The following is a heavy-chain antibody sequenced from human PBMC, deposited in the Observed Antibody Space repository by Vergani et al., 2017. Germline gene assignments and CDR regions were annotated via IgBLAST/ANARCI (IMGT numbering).Heavy chain of an antibody. CDR3: ARGSRGVVRGVITPDSYYFDY. Sequence: QVQLVQSGAEVKKPGSSVKVSCKASGGTFSSYAISWVRQAPGQGLEWMGGIIPIFGTANYAQKFQGRVTITEDESTSTAYMGRSSLRSEDTAVYYCARGSRGVVRGVITPDSYYFDYWGQGTLVTVSS. D-gene: IGHD3-10*01. V-gene: IGHV1-69*01. J-gene: IGHJ4*02. CDR2: IIPIFGTA. CDR1: GGTFSSYA.